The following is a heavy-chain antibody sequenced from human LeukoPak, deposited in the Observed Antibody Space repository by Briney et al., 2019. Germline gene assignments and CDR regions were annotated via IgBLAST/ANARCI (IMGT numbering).Heavy chain of an antibody. J-gene: IGHJ4*02. CDR3: ARLAGVLDY. CDR1: GYTFTSYY. D-gene: IGHD6-19*01. V-gene: IGHV1-46*01. CDR2: INPSGGST. Sequence: ASVKVSCKASGYTFTSYYMHWVRQAPGQGLEWMGIINPSGGSTSYAQKFQGRITMTRDMSTSTVYMELSSLRSEDTAVYYRARLAGVLDYWGQGTLVTVSS.